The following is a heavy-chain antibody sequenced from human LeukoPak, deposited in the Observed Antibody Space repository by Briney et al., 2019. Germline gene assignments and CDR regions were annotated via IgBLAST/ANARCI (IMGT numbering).Heavy chain of an antibody. CDR3: ARGLLYYDILTGYFDY. CDR2: IYYSGST. CDR1: GGSISSYY. J-gene: IGHJ4*02. D-gene: IGHD3-9*01. Sequence: PSETLSLTCTVSGGSISSYYWSWIRQPPGKGLEWIGYIYYSGSTYYNPSLKSRVTISVDTSKNQFSLKLSSVTAADTAVYYCARGLLYYDILTGYFDYWGQGTLVTVSS. V-gene: IGHV4-59*01.